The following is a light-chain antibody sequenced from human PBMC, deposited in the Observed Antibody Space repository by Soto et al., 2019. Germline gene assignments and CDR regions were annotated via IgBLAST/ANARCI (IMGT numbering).Light chain of an antibody. Sequence: EIVLTQSPGTLSLSPGERATLSCRANQSISSGYLAWYQQKPGQAPRLLIYGASSRASGIPDRFSGSGSGTDFTLTISRLEPEDFAVYFCQQYGSSPYTFGQGTKVESK. CDR3: QQYGSSPYT. CDR2: GAS. J-gene: IGKJ2*01. V-gene: IGKV3-20*01. CDR1: QSISSGY.